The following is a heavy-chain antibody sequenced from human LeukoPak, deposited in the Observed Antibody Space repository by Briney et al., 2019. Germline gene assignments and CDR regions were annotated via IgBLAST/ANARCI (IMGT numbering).Heavy chain of an antibody. CDR1: GVPFSNYY. Sequence: SETLSFTCGVSGVPFSNYYWSWVRQSPTQGLEWIGEINHSGYTNYNPSLKSRVTMSIDTSKNQFSLKLTSVTAADAGVYYCTRDVAGHPDWGQGTLVTVSS. CDR3: TRDVAGHPD. CDR2: INHSGYT. V-gene: IGHV4-34*01. D-gene: IGHD6-19*01. J-gene: IGHJ4*02.